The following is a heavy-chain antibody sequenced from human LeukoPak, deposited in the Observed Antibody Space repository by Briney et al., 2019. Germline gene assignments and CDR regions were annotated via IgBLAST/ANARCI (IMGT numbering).Heavy chain of an antibody. V-gene: IGHV7-4-1*02. D-gene: IGHD1-20*01. J-gene: IGHJ6*03. CDR2: INTNTGNP. CDR1: GYTFTGYY. Sequence: ASVKVSCKASGYTFTGYYMHWVRQAPGQGLEWMGWINTNTGNPTYAQGFTGRFVFSLDTSVSTAYLQISSLKAEDTAVYYCARDKRSYNWNLYYYYMDVWGKGTTVTVSS. CDR3: ARDKRSYNWNLYYYYMDV.